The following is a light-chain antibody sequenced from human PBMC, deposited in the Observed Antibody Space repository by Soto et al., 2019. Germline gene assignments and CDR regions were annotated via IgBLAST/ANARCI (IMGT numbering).Light chain of an antibody. CDR2: GTS. Sequence: ENVLTQSPGTLSLSPGERATLSCRASRSIGSSYLAWYQQKAGHAPRLIMYGTSSRATGIPDRFSGSGSGTVFTLTISTLEPEDFAVYYCTQFGSSWLTFGQGTKVEIK. J-gene: IGKJ1*01. CDR3: TQFGSSWLT. CDR1: RSIGSSY. V-gene: IGKV3-20*01.